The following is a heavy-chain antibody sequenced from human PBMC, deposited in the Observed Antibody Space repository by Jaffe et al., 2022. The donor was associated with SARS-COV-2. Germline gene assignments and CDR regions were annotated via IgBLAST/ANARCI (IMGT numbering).Heavy chain of an antibody. CDR2: IYYSGTS. CDR3: ARLVDYDSSGYSNWFDP. Sequence: QLQLQESGPGLVKPSETLSLTCTVSGGSISSTSYYWGWIRQPPGKGLEWIGSIYYSGTSYYNPSLKSRVTISVDTSKHHFSLRLSSVTAADTAIYYCARLVDYDSSGYSNWFDPWGQGTLVTVAS. J-gene: IGHJ5*02. D-gene: IGHD3-22*01. V-gene: IGHV4-39*02. CDR1: GGSISSTSYY.